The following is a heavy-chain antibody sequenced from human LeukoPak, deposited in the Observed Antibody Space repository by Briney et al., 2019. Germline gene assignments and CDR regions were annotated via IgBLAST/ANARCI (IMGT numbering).Heavy chain of an antibody. J-gene: IGHJ4*02. D-gene: IGHD2-21*01. V-gene: IGHV3-48*01. CDR2: ISTSSSAI. CDR3: ARVWDDCSGQDY. Sequence: GGSLRLSCAASGFTFTNYNMIWVRQAPGKGVECISHISTSSSAIHYADSVKGRFTTSRDNAKKSLYLQMNSLRAEDTAVYYCARVWDDCSGQDYWGQGTLVTVSS. CDR1: GFTFTNYN.